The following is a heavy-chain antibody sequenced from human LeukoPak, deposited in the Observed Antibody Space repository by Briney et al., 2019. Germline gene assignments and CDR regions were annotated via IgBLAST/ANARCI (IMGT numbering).Heavy chain of an antibody. J-gene: IGHJ3*02. Sequence: PSETLSLTCTVSGGSINNYCWSWVRQPPGKGLEWIGYIFYTGSTNYCPSLKSRVTISVDTSKTQFSLKLSSVTAADTAVYYCARDLLEWSDAFDIWGQGTMVTVSS. CDR2: IFYTGST. V-gene: IGHV4-59*12. CDR3: ARDLLEWSDAFDI. D-gene: IGHD3-3*01. CDR1: GGSINNYC.